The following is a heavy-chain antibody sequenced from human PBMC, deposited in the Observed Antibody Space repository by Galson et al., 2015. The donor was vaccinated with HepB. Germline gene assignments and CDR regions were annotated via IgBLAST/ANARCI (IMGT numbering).Heavy chain of an antibody. V-gene: IGHV3-30-3*01. CDR1: GFTFSSYA. J-gene: IGHJ4*02. CDR3: ARDFEGSTTAAGGSSDY. Sequence: SLRLSCAASGFTFSSYAMHWVRQAPGKGLEWVAVISYDGSNKYYADSVKGRFTISRDNSKNTLYLQMNGLRAKDTAVYYCARDFEGSTTAAGGSSDYWGQGTLVTVSS. CDR2: ISYDGSNK. D-gene: IGHD2-2*01.